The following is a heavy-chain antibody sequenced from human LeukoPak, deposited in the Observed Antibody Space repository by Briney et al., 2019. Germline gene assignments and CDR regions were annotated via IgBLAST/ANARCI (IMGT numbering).Heavy chain of an antibody. V-gene: IGHV3-7*04. CDR1: GFTFSSYW. CDR2: IKQDGSEN. J-gene: IGHJ6*03. CDR3: ARAPTTDSSSLYYYYYYYMDV. D-gene: IGHD6-6*01. Sequence: GGSLRLSCAASGFTFSSYWMNWFRQAPGKGLEWVANIKQDGSENYFVDSVKGRFTISRDNAKNSLYLQMDSLRAEDTAVYYCARAPTTDSSSLYYYYYYYMDVWGKGTTVTVSS.